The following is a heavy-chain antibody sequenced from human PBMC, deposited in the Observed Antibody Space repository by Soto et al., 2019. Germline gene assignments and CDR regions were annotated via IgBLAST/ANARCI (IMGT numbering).Heavy chain of an antibody. CDR3: ARHMSLSMYTSTWYVDY. CDR2: IDPTDSYI. CDR1: GYSFTTYW. D-gene: IGHD6-13*01. J-gene: IGHJ4*02. V-gene: IGHV5-10-1*01. Sequence: GESLKISCKGSGYSFTTYWITWVLQIPGKGLEWMGRIDPTDSYINYSPSFQGHVTISTDKSISTAYLQWSSLKASDTAIYFCARHMSLSMYTSTWYVDYWGQGTLVTVSS.